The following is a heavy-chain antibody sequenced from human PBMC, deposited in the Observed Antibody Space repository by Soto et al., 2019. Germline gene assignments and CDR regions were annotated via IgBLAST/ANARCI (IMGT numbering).Heavy chain of an antibody. CDR1: GCTFSSYA. CDR2: IIPIFGTA. J-gene: IGHJ5*02. Sequence: SVKVSCKASGCTFSSYAISWVRQAPGQGLEWMGGIIPIFGTANYAQKFQGRVTITADESTSTAYMELSRLRSEDTAVYYCASPKFSFGQQLDPWGQGILVTVSS. D-gene: IGHD3-16*01. CDR3: ASPKFSFGQQLDP. V-gene: IGHV1-69*13.